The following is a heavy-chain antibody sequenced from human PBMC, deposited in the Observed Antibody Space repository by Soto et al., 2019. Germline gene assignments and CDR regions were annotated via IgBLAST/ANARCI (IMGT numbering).Heavy chain of an antibody. J-gene: IGHJ1*01. CDR3: ARGDYGDYVFQH. V-gene: IGHV3-30-3*01. CDR2: ISYDGSNK. D-gene: IGHD4-17*01. Sequence: GGSLRLSCAASGFTFSSYAMHWVRQAPGKGLEWVAVISYDGSNKYYADSVKGRFTISRDNSKNTLYLQMNSLRAEDMAVYYCARGDYGDYVFQHWGQGTLVTVSS. CDR1: GFTFSSYA.